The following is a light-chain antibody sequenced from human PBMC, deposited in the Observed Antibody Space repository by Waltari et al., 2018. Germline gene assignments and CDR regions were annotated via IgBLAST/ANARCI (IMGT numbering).Light chain of an antibody. V-gene: IGLV1-47*01. J-gene: IGLJ2*01. Sequence: QSVLTQPPSVSGAPGQRVTISCSGSSSNIGEYFVYWYQQLPGMAPKLLIHTNDQRPSGVPDRFSASKSGTSASLAISGLRSEDDGDYYCASWDDSLSGSVVFGGGTKLTVL. CDR1: SSNIGEYF. CDR2: TND. CDR3: ASWDDSLSGSVV.